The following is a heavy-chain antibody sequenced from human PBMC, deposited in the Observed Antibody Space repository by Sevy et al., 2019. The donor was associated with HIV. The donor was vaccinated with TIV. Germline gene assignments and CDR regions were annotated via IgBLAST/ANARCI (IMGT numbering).Heavy chain of an antibody. D-gene: IGHD6-13*01. CDR2: ISYEGTET. CDR3: ARDGGYSIKWYPLY. J-gene: IGHJ4*01. V-gene: IGHV3-30-3*01. CDR1: GFAFSSHA. Sequence: GGSLRLSCAASGFAFSSHAMHWVRQAPGKGLEWVAVISYEGTETFYAASVERRFTISRDNSKSMLSLQINSLRPEDTAVYYCARDGGYSIKWYPLYWGHGTLVTVSS.